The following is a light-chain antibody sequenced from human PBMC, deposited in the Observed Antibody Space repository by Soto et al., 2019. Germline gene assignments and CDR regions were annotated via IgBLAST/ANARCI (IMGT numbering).Light chain of an antibody. V-gene: IGKV3-20*01. Sequence: EMVLTQSPGTLSLSPGERATLHCRASQIGNTNYLAWYQQRPGQPPRLLIYSIFTRANGTPDRFSGSGSGTDFTLTISRLAPEDSALYACQHYGHPRWTFGPGTRVEIK. J-gene: IGKJ1*01. CDR3: QHYGHPRWT. CDR1: QIGNTNY. CDR2: SIF.